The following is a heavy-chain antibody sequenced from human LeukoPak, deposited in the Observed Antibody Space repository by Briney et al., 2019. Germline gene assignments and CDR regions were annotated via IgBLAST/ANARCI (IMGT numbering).Heavy chain of an antibody. CDR2: FDPEDGET. Sequence: ASVKVSCKVSGYTLTELSMHWVRQAPGKGLEWMGGFDPEDGETIYAQKFQGRVTMTEDTSTDTAYMELSSLRSEDTAVYYCARAYNWDEYLQYWGQGTLVTVSS. J-gene: IGHJ1*01. D-gene: IGHD1-20*01. CDR1: GYTLTELS. CDR3: ARAYNWDEYLQY. V-gene: IGHV1-24*01.